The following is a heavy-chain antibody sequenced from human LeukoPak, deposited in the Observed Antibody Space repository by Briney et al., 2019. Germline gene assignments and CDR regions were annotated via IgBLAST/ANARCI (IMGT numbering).Heavy chain of an antibody. V-gene: IGHV1-2*02. J-gene: IGHJ4*02. CDR3: ARGGMIVSRPFDY. CDR2: INPNSGGT. CDR1: GYTFTGYY. D-gene: IGHD3-22*01. Sequence: ASVKVSCKASGYTFTGYYMHWVRQAPGQGLEWMGWINPNSGGTNYAQKFQGRVTMTTDTSTSAAYMELRSLRSDDTAVYYCARGGMIVSRPFDYWGQGTLVTVSS.